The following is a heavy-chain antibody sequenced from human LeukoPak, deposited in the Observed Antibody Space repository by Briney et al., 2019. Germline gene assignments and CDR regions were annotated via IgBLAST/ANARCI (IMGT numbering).Heavy chain of an antibody. CDR2: TYYRSKWFN. V-gene: IGHV6-1*01. CDR1: GDSVSSNSAA. D-gene: IGHD4-23*01. CDR3: ARTNDYGGNSPFDY. J-gene: IGHJ4*02. Sequence: SQTLSLTCAISGDSVSSNSAAWNWIRQSPSRGLEWLGRTYYRSKWFNDYAVSVKSRITINPDTSKNQFSLQLNSVTPEDTAVYYCARTNDYGGNSPFDYWGQGTLVTVSS.